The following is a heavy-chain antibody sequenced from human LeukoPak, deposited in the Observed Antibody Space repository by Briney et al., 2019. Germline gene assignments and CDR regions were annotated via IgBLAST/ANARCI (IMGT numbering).Heavy chain of an antibody. V-gene: IGHV3-30*19. CDR3: ARDTTLSSSWYYMDV. D-gene: IGHD6-13*01. CDR1: GFNFNNYG. J-gene: IGHJ6*03. CDR2: ISYDGSNK. Sequence: GGSLRLSCSASGFNFNNYGMHWVRQAPGKGLEWVAVISYDGSNKYYADSVKGRFTISRDNSKNTLYLQMNSLRAEDTAVYYCARDTTLSSSWYYMDVWGKGTTVTVSS.